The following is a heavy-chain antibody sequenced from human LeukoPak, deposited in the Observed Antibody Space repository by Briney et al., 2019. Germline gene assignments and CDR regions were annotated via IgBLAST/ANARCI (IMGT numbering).Heavy chain of an antibody. J-gene: IGHJ4*02. CDR3: ARALYVWGSYRDRIDY. D-gene: IGHD3-16*02. CDR1: GYTFTGYY. V-gene: IGHV1-2*02. Sequence: ASVKVSCKASGYTFTGYYMHWVRQAPGQGLEWMGWINPNSGGTNYAQKFQGRVTMTRDTSISTAYMELSRLRSDDTAVYYCARALYVWGSYRDRIDYWGQGTLVTVSS. CDR2: INPNSGGT.